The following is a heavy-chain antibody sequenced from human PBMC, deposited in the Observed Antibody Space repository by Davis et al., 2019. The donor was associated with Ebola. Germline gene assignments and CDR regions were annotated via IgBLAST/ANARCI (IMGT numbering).Heavy chain of an antibody. Sequence: MPSETLSLTCAVSGGSISSSNWWSWVRQPPGKGLEWIGEIYHDGSTNYNPSLKSRVTISVDKSKNQFSLKVSSVTAADTAVYYCARIGGYSYGYHPFDYWGQGTLVTVSS. J-gene: IGHJ4*02. CDR2: IYHDGST. CDR1: GGSISSSNW. CDR3: ARIGGYSYGYHPFDY. D-gene: IGHD5-18*01. V-gene: IGHV4-4*02.